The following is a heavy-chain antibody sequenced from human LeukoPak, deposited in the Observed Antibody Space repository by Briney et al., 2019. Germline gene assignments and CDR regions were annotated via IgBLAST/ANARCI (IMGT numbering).Heavy chain of an antibody. D-gene: IGHD3-22*01. Sequence: GGSLRLSCAASGFTFSSYAMSWVRQAPGKGLEWVANIKQDGTEKLYVDSVKGRFTISRDNAKNSLYLQMNSLRAEDTAVYFCAGGRGWLVDYWGQGTRVTVSS. CDR1: GFTFSSYA. CDR2: IKQDGTEK. J-gene: IGHJ4*02. CDR3: AGGRGWLVDY. V-gene: IGHV3-7*01.